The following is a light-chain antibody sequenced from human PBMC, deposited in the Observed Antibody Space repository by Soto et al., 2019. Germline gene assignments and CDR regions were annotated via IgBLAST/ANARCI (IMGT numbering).Light chain of an antibody. Sequence: EVVLTPSPVTLSLSPGERATLSCRASQSFRGLLAWYQQKPGQAPRLLIYDAYNRATGIPPRFSGSGSGTDFTLTISSLEPEDSAVYYCQQRHMWPITFGQGNDWRL. CDR3: QQRHMWPIT. CDR1: QSFRGL. V-gene: IGKV3-11*01. CDR2: DAY. J-gene: IGKJ5*01.